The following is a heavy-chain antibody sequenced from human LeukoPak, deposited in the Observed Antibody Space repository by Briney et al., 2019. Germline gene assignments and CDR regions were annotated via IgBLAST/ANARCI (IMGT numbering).Heavy chain of an antibody. CDR3: AKARRELARFDY. V-gene: IGHV1-8*03. J-gene: IGHJ4*02. D-gene: IGHD1-26*01. CDR2: INPNSGNT. CDR1: GYTFTGYY. Sequence: ASVKVSCKASGYTFTGYYMHWVRQAPGQGLEWMGWINPNSGNTGYAQKFQGRVTITRNTSISTAYMELSSLRAEDTAVYYCAKARRELARFDYWGQGTLVTVSS.